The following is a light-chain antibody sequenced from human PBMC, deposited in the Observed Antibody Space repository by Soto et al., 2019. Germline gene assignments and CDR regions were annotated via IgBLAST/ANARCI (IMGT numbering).Light chain of an antibody. Sequence: QSVLTQPPSASGTPGQRVTISCSGSSSNIGRNTVTWYQQLPGTAPKLLIYSNNQRPSGVPDRFSGSRSGTSASLAISGLQSEDEADYYCAAWDDSLDGPLFGGGTKLTVL. CDR3: AAWDDSLDGPL. J-gene: IGLJ2*01. CDR2: SNN. V-gene: IGLV1-44*01. CDR1: SSNIGRNT.